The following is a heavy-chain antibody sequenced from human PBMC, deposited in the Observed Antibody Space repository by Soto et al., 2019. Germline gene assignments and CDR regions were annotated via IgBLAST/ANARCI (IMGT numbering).Heavy chain of an antibody. CDR2: ISSSSSTI. V-gene: IGHV3-48*01. CDR3: ARDEGSSSWLDF. Sequence: PGGSLRLSCAASGFTFSIYSVNRVRQAPGKGLEWVSYISSSSSTIHYADSVKGRFTISRDNAKNSLYLQMNSLRAEDAAVYYCARDEGSSSWLDFWGQGTLVTVSS. CDR1: GFTFSIYS. J-gene: IGHJ4*02. D-gene: IGHD6-13*01.